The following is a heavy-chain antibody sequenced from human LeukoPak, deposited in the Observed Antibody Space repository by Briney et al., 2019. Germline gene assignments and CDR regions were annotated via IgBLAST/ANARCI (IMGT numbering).Heavy chain of an antibody. CDR1: GFTFSNYW. V-gene: IGHV3-15*01. CDR2: IISKTAGETT. CDR3: IASSGSDAFDI. D-gene: IGHD3-22*01. Sequence: GGSLRLSCVASGFTFSNYWMHWVRQVPGKGPEWVGRIISKTAGETTHYAAPVKGRFTVSRDDSKNTLYLQMSSLKTEDTALYYCIASSGSDAFDIWGQGTLVTVSS. J-gene: IGHJ3*02.